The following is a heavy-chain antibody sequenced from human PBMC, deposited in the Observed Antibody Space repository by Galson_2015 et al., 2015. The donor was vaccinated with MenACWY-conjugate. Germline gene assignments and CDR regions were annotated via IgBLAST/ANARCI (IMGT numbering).Heavy chain of an antibody. CDR3: ARTLGLHYF. D-gene: IGHD3-16*01. CDR2: ISYDGSNK. Sequence: SLRLSCAASGFIFSSYAMHWVRQAPGKGLESVAVISYDGSNKYYADSVKGRFTISRDNSKNTLYLQMDSLRADDTAVYYCARTLGLHYF. V-gene: IGHV3-30*04. J-gene: IGHJ4*01. CDR1: GFIFSSYA.